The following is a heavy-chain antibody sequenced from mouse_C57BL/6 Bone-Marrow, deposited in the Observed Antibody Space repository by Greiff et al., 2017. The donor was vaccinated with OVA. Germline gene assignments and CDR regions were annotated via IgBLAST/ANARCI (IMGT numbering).Heavy chain of an antibody. Sequence: EVKLQESGPELVKPGASVKISCKASGYSFTGYFMNWVKQSHGKSLEWIGRINPYNGDTFYNQKFKGKATLTVDKSSSTAHTELLSLTSEDFAVYYCARGPPIYYYGSSYGNAMDYWGQGTSVTVSS. CDR2: INPYNGDT. D-gene: IGHD1-1*01. CDR3: ARGPPIYYYGSSYGNAMDY. CDR1: GYSFTGYF. V-gene: IGHV1-37*01. J-gene: IGHJ4*01.